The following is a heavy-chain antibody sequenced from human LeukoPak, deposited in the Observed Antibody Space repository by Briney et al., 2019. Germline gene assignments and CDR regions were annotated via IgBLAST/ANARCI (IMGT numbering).Heavy chain of an antibody. CDR3: AREDYDSSGYYFVDI. D-gene: IGHD3-22*01. Sequence: SETLSLTCIVSGGSVSGGRYYWSWIRQPPGKGLEWIGYIYYSGSTSYNPSLKSRVTISIDTSKNQFSLKLSSVTAADTAVYYCAREDYDSSGYYFVDIWGQGTMVTVSS. V-gene: IGHV4-61*01. J-gene: IGHJ3*02. CDR2: IYYSGST. CDR1: GGSVSGGRYY.